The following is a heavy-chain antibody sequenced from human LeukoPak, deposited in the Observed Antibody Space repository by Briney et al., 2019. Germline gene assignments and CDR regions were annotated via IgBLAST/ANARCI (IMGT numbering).Heavy chain of an antibody. CDR1: GGTFSNYA. D-gene: IGHD2-21*01. Sequence: SVKVSCKASGGTFSNYAISWLRQAPGQGLEWMGGIIPLFGSAKYAQKFQGRVTITMDESTTTAYMELSSLRSEDTAVYYCARGMGPRPIHYWGQGTLVTVSS. CDR3: ARGMGPRPIHY. CDR2: IIPLFGSA. J-gene: IGHJ4*02. V-gene: IGHV1-69*05.